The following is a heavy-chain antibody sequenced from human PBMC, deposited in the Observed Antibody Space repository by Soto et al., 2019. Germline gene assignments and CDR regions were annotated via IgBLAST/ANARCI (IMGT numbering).Heavy chain of an antibody. D-gene: IGHD6-6*01. CDR1: GFTFSSYS. V-gene: IGHV3-21*01. J-gene: IGHJ5*02. Sequence: GGSLRLSCAASGFTFSSYSMNWVRQATGKGLEWVSSISSSSSYIYYADSVKGRFTISRDNAKNSLNLQMNSLRAEDTAVYYCARDRAYSSSSKWFDPWGQGTLVTVSS. CDR3: ARDRAYSSSSKWFDP. CDR2: ISSSSSYI.